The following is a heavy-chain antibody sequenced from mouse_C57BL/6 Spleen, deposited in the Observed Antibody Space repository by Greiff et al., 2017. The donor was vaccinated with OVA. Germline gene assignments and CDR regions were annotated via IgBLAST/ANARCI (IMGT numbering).Heavy chain of an antibody. CDR3: ARDISYGNYWYFDV. CDR2: IRNKANGYTT. D-gene: IGHD2-10*02. CDR1: GFTFTDYY. J-gene: IGHJ1*01. Sequence: EVKLVESGGGLVQPGGSLRLSCATSGFTFTDYYMSWVRQPPGKALEWLGFIRNKANGYTTEYSASVKGRFTISRDNSQSIFHLQMNTLRAEDSATYYCARDISYGNYWYFDVWGAGTTVTVSS. V-gene: IGHV7-3*02.